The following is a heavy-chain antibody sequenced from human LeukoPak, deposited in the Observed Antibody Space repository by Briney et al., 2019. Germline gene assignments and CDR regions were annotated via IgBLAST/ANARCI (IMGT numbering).Heavy chain of an antibody. CDR1: GFTVSSNY. J-gene: IGHJ4*02. V-gene: IGHV3-66*01. Sequence: PGGSLRLSCAASGFTVSSNYMSWVRQAPGKGLEWVSVIYSGGSTYYADSVKGRFTISRDNAKNSLYLQMNSLRAEDTAVYYCARWGYYGSGSSDYWGQGTLVTVSS. CDR3: ARWGYYGSGSSDY. D-gene: IGHD3-10*01. CDR2: IYSGGST.